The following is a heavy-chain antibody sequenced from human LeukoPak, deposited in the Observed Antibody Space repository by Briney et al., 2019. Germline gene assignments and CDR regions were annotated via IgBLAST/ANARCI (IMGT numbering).Heavy chain of an antibody. CDR1: GGTFSSYA. J-gene: IGHJ3*02. CDR3: ARGAMVELEPQGLRDDFDI. CDR2: IIPILGIA. Sequence: SVKVSCKASGGTFSSYAISWVRQAPGQGLEWMGRIIPILGIANYAQKFQGRVTMTRDTSTSTVYMELSSLRSEDTAVYYCARGAMVELEPQGLRDDFDIWGQGTMVTVSS. D-gene: IGHD1-1*01. V-gene: IGHV1-69*04.